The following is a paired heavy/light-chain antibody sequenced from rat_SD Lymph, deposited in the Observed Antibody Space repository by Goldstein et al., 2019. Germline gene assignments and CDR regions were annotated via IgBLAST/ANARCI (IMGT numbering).Heavy chain of an antibody. J-gene: IGHJ2*01. D-gene: IGHD4-3*01. CDR2: ISSSSSYI. V-gene: IGHV5-34*01. CDR1: GFTFSNYG. CDR3: ARHRDSGYCFDY. Sequence: EVQLVESGGGLVQPGRSLKLSCLASGFTFSNYGMNWIRQAPGKGLEWVASISSSSSYIYYADTVKGRFTISRDNAKNTLYLQMTSLRSEDTALYYCARHRDSGYCFDYWGQGVMVTVSS.
Light chain of an antibody. CDR2: GAS. CDR1: EGISNS. CDR3: QQGYKYLT. Sequence: DIQMTQSPASLSASLGETVSIECLASEGISNSLAWYQQKPGKSPQLLIYGASSLQDGVPSRFSGSGSGTQYSLKISGMQPEDEGVYYCQQGYKYLTFGSGTKLEIK. V-gene: IGKV12S11*01. J-gene: IGKJ5*01.